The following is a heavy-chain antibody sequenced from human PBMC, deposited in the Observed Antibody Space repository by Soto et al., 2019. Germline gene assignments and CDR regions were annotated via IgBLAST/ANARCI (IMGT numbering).Heavy chain of an antibody. CDR3: ARDGITMVRGVLKRCGMDV. V-gene: IGHV1-46*01. CDR2: INPSGGST. J-gene: IGHJ6*02. CDR1: GYTFTSYY. D-gene: IGHD3-10*01. Sequence: ASVKVSCKASGYTFTSYYMHWVRQAPGQGLEWMGIINPSGGSTSYAQKFQGRVTMTRDTSTSTVYMELSSLRSEDTAVYYCARDGITMVRGVLKRCGMDVWGQGTTVTVSS.